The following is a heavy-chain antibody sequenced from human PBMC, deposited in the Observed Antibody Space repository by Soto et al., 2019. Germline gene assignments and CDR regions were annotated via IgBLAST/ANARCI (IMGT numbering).Heavy chain of an antibody. Sequence: PGGSLRLSCAASGFTLSSYGMHWVRQAPGKGLEWVAVISYGGDNTYYADSVKGRFTISRDNSRNTLYLQMTSLRAEDTAIYYCAREDPWSANADDMDVWGQGTTVTVSS. V-gene: IGHV3-30*03. CDR1: GFTLSSYG. D-gene: IGHD3-3*01. CDR3: AREDPWSANADDMDV. CDR2: ISYGGDNT. J-gene: IGHJ6*02.